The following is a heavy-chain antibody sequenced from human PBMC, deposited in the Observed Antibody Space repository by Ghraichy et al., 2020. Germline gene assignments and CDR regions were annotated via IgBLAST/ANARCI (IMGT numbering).Heavy chain of an antibody. CDR2: INPNSGGS. Sequence: ASVKVSCKASGHSFTGSFIHWVRQAPGQGLEWMGWINPNSGGSNFAQKFQGRVTMTRDSSISTAYLELRSDDTAVYYCARDYCSGGRCYFDYWGQGTLVTVSS. CDR3: ARDYCSGGRCYFDY. D-gene: IGHD2-8*02. V-gene: IGHV1-2*02. J-gene: IGHJ4*02. CDR1: GHSFTGSF.